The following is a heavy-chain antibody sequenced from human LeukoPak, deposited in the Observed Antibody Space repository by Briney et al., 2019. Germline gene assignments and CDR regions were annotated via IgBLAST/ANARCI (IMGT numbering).Heavy chain of an antibody. Sequence: SETLSLTCTVSGGSLSSSSYYWGWIRQPPGKGLEWIGRIYYSGSTYYNPSLKSRVTISVDTSKNQFSLKLSSVTAADTAVYYCARGRIAVAFRTNWFDPWGQGTLVTVSS. CDR1: GGSLSSSSYY. CDR2: IYYSGST. CDR3: ARGRIAVAFRTNWFDP. J-gene: IGHJ5*02. D-gene: IGHD6-19*01. V-gene: IGHV4-39*07.